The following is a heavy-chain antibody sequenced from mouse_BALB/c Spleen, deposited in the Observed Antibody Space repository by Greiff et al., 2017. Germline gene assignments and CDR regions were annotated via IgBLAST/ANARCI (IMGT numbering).Heavy chain of an antibody. J-gene: IGHJ1*01. V-gene: IGHV3-6*02. CDR2: ISYDGSN. D-gene: IGHD1-1*01. CDR3: ARDGLLRSYWYFDV. CDR1: GYSITSGYY. Sequence: VQLQQSGPGLVKPSQSLSLTCSVTGYSITSGYYWNWIRQFPGNKLEWMGYISYDGSNNYNPSLKNRISITRDTSKNQFFLKLNSVTTEDTATYYCARDGLLRSYWYFDVWGAGTTVTVSS.